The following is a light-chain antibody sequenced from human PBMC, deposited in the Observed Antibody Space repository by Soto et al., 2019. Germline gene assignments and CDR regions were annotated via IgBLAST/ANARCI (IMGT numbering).Light chain of an antibody. CDR1: QGIRNY. J-gene: IGKJ3*01. Sequence: DIQMTQSPSSLSASVGDRVTITCRASQGIRNYLAWYQQKPGTVPKLLIYAASTLQSGVPSRFSGSGSGTDFTLTISSLQPEDVATYYCQKCDDAPPFTFGPGTKVDIK. CDR2: AAS. CDR3: QKCDDAPPFT. V-gene: IGKV1-27*01.